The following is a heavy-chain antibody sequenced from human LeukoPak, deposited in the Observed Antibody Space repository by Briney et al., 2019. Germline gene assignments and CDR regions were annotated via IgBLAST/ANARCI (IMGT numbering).Heavy chain of an antibody. CDR3: TKVRSGSSSWALRVFDY. V-gene: IGHV3-23*01. J-gene: IGHJ4*02. CDR1: GFTVRSDY. D-gene: IGHD6-13*01. CDR2: TSGSGKIT. Sequence: GGSLRLSCAASGFTVRSDYMSWVRQAPGKGLEWVSVTSGSGKITSHAESMKGRFTISRDNSKSTLYLQMNSLRVEDTAVYYCTKVRSGSSSWALRVFDYWGQGALVTVSS.